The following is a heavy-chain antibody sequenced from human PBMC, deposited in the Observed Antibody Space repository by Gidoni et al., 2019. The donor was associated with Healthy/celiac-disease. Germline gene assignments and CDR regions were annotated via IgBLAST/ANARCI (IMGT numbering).Heavy chain of an antibody. V-gene: IGHV3-30*04. CDR3: ARDEESSNITTGA. D-gene: IGHD1-1*01. Sequence: QVQLVESGGGVVQPGRSLRLSCAASGSTFSSYAMHWGRQAPGKGLEWVAVISYDGSNKYYADSVKGRFTISRDNSKNTLYLQMNSLRAEDTAVYYCARDEESSNITTGAWGQGTLVTVSS. CDR2: ISYDGSNK. CDR1: GSTFSSYA. J-gene: IGHJ4*02.